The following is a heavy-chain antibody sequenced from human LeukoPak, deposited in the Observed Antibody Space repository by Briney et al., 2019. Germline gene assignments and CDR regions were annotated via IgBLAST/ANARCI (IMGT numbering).Heavy chain of an antibody. J-gene: IGHJ4*02. CDR2: INPKSGGT. CDR1: GYTFTDYD. Sequence: GASVKVSCKASGYTFTDYDIHWVRQAPGQGREGMGRINPKSGGTHYAQKFEDRVTMTRDVFINTAYMEFSRLRPDDTALYYCARNDNNYFGSGSYPPDYWGQGTLVIVSS. CDR3: ARNDNNYFGSGSYPPDY. D-gene: IGHD3-10*01. V-gene: IGHV1-2*06.